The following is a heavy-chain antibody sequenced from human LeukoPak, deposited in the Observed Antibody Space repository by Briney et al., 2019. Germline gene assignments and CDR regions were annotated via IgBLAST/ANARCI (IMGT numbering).Heavy chain of an antibody. V-gene: IGHV7-4-1*02. CDR2: INTNTGNP. Sequence: ASVKVSCKASGYTFTSYAMNWVRQAPGQGLEWMGWINTNTGNPTYAQGFTGRFVFSLDTSVSTAYLQISSLKAEDTAVYYCARVSNHIYSSSWYEDYWGQGTLVTVSS. J-gene: IGHJ4*02. D-gene: IGHD6-13*01. CDR3: ARVSNHIYSSSWYEDY. CDR1: GYTFTSYA.